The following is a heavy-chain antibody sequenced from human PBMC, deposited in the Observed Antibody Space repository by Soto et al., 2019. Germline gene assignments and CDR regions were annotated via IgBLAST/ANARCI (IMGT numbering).Heavy chain of an antibody. V-gene: IGHV1-3*01. CDR3: ARENDYWIGYSFDY. CDR2: INAGNGNT. CDR1: GYTFTDYG. Sequence: ASVKVSCKASGYTFTDYGIQWVRQAPGQRLEWMGLINAGNGNTKYSQKFQGRVTITRDTSASTDYIELSSLRSEDTAVYYCARENDYWIGYSFDYWGQGTLVTVSS. J-gene: IGHJ4*02. D-gene: IGHD3-3*01.